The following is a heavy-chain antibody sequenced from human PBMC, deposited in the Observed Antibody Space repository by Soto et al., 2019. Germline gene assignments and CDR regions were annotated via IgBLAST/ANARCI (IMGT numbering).Heavy chain of an antibody. D-gene: IGHD2-15*01. Sequence: GGSLRLSCAASGFTFSSYDMHWVRQATGKGLEWVSAIGTAGDTYYPGSVKGRFTISRENAKNSLYLQMNSLRAGDTAVYYCARAYCSGGSCYQVDFGAFDIWGQGTMVTVSS. V-gene: IGHV3-13*01. J-gene: IGHJ3*02. CDR3: ARAYCSGGSCYQVDFGAFDI. CDR1: GFTFSSYD. CDR2: IGTAGDT.